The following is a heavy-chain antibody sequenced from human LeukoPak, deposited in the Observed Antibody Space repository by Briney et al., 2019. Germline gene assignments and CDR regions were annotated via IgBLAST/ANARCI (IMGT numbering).Heavy chain of an antibody. Sequence: GGSLRLSCAASGFTFSSYAMSWVRQAPGKGLEWVSVISGSGDSTYYADSVKGRFTISSDNSKNTLYLQMNSLRSEDTAVYYCATAQTYYDFWSGYFDYWGQGTLVTVSS. J-gene: IGHJ4*02. CDR1: GFTFSSYA. CDR2: ISGSGDST. D-gene: IGHD3-3*01. CDR3: ATAQTYYDFWSGYFDY. V-gene: IGHV3-23*01.